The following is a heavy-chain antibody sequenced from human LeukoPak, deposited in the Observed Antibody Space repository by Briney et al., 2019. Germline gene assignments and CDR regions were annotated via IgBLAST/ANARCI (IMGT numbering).Heavy chain of an antibody. Sequence: GGSLRLSCAASGFTFSSYWMSWVRQAPGKGLEWVANIKQDGSEKYYVDSVKGRFTISRDNSKNTLYLQMNSLRIEDTAVYYCARNLGYCSGGSCQKRGMDVWGQGTTVTVSS. CDR2: IKQDGSEK. J-gene: IGHJ6*02. D-gene: IGHD2-15*01. CDR1: GFTFSSYW. CDR3: ARNLGYCSGGSCQKRGMDV. V-gene: IGHV3-7*01.